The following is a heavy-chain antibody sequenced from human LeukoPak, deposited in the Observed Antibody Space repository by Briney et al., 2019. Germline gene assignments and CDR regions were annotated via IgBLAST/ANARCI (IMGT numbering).Heavy chain of an antibody. CDR2: ISGGGDYT. V-gene: IGHV3-23*01. CDR3: ARRNLYSTYYFDY. CDR1: GFTFSSYA. J-gene: IGHJ4*01. D-gene: IGHD6-13*01. Sequence: GGSLRLSCAASGFTFSSYAMSWVRQAPGKGLEWVSTISGGGDYTYYADSVKGRFTMSRDNSKNTLYLQMNSLRAEDTVVYYCARRNLYSTYYFDYWGQGTLVTVSS.